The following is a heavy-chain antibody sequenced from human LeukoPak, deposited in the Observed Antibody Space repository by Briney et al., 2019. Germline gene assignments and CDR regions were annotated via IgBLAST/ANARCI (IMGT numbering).Heavy chain of an antibody. V-gene: IGHV5-51*01. CDR1: GYSFTSYW. CDR2: IYPGDSDT. J-gene: IGHJ4*02. CDR3: ARPSNTSPYYFDY. D-gene: IGHD2-2*01. Sequence: HGESLKISCKGSGYSFTSYWIGWVRQMPGKGLEWMGIIYPGDSDTRYSPSFQGQVTISADKSISTAYLQWSSLKASDTAMYYCARPSNTSPYYFDYWGQGTLVTVSS.